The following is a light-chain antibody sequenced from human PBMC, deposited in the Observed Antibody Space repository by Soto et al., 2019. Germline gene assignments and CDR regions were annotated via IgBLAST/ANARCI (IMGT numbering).Light chain of an antibody. CDR3: QQCGLSPRT. CDR1: QSISSSY. V-gene: IGKV3-20*01. J-gene: IGKJ1*01. CDR2: GTF. Sequence: EVVLTQSPVTLSLSPGDRATLFCRASQSISSSYLAWYQQKPGQAPRLLIYGTFNRATGIPDRFSGDGSGTDFTLTINRLEPEDFAVYFCQQCGLSPRTFGQGTKVEV.